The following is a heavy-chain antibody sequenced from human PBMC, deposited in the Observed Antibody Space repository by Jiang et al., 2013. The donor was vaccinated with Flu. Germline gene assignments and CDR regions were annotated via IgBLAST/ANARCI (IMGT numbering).Heavy chain of an antibody. CDR3: ARDVYCSGGSCYQGNFDY. CDR1: GGSISSSSYY. CDR2: IYYSGST. J-gene: IGHJ4*02. V-gene: IGHV4-39*01. Sequence: KPSETLSLTCTVSGGSISSSSYYWGWIRQPPGKGLEWIGSIYYSGSTYYNPSLKSRVTISVDTSKNQFSLKLSSVTAADTAVYYCARDVYCSGGSCYQGNFDYWGQGTLVTVSS. D-gene: IGHD2-15*01.